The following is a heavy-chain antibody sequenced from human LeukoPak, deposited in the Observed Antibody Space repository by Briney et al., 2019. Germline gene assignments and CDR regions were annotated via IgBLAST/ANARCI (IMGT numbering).Heavy chain of an antibody. CDR2: IYSGGST. V-gene: IGHV3-53*01. Sequence: GGSLRLSCAASGFTVSSNYMSWVRQAPGRGLKWVSVIYSGGSTYYADSVKGRFTISRDNSKNTLYLQMNSLRAEDTAVYYCAKSPGYRSGGVDYWGQGTLVTVSS. D-gene: IGHD1-1*01. J-gene: IGHJ4*02. CDR1: GFTVSSNY. CDR3: AKSPGYRSGGVDY.